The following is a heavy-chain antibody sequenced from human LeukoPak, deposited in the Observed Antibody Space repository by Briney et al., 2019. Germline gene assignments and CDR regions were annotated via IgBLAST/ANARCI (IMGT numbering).Heavy chain of an antibody. CDR1: GGSISSYY. V-gene: IGHV4-59*01. D-gene: IGHD4-23*01. CDR3: ARHGGDSGVDAFDI. J-gene: IGHJ3*02. Sequence: SETLPLTCTVSGGSISSYYWSWIRQPPGKGLEWIGYIHYSGSTNYNPSLKSRVTISVDTSKNQFSLKLSSVTAADTAVYYCARHGGDSGVDAFDIWGLGTMVTVSS. CDR2: IHYSGST.